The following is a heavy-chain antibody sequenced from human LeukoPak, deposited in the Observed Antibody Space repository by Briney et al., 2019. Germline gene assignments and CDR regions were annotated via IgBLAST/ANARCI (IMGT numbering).Heavy chain of an antibody. CDR3: ARHPTLTTLDY. D-gene: IGHD4-17*01. V-gene: IGHV4-39*01. CDR2: IYYSGST. Sequence: SETLSLTCTVSGGSIRSSSYYWGWIRQPPGKGLEWIGSIYYSGSTYYNPSLKSRVTISVDTLKNQLPLKLSSVTAAHTALYYCARHPTLTTLDYWGQGTLVTVSS. CDR1: GGSIRSSSYY. J-gene: IGHJ4*02.